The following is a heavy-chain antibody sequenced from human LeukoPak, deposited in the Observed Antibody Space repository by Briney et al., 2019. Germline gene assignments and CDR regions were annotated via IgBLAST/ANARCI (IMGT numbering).Heavy chain of an antibody. D-gene: IGHD1-1*01. CDR2: ISSGGST. V-gene: IGHV3-66*01. CDR3: SRDRRGTKSFDY. CDR1: GFTVKSNY. J-gene: IGHJ4*02. Sequence: GESLRLSCAASGFTVKSNYMSWVRQAPGKGLEWVSVISSGGSTYCAASVKGRFAISRDSSKNKLYLQMKSLRAEDTALYYCSRDRRGTKSFDYWGQGTLVTVSS.